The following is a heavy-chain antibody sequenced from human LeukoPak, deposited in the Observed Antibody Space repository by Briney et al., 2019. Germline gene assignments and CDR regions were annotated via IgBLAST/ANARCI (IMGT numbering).Heavy chain of an antibody. V-gene: IGHV1-18*01. J-gene: IGHJ4*02. CDR2: ISAYNGNT. Sequence: GASVKVSCKASGYTLTSYGITWVRQAPGQGLEWMGWISAYNGNTNYAQKLQGRVTMTTDKSTSTAYMELRSLRSDDTAVYYCARRYCSGGSCYSVYYFDYWGQGTLVTVSS. CDR1: GYTLTSYG. D-gene: IGHD2-15*01. CDR3: ARRYCSGGSCYSVYYFDY.